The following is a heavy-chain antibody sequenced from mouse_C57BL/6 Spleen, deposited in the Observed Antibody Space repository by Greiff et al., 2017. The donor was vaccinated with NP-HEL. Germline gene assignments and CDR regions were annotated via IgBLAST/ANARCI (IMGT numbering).Heavy chain of an antibody. Sequence: VQLQQSGAELVRPGASVKLSCTASGFNIKDDYMHWVKQRPEQGLEWIGWIDPENGDTEYASKFQGKATITADTSSNTAYLQLSSLTSEDTAVYYCTTGLRVLFAYWGQGTLVTVSA. CDR2: IDPENGDT. V-gene: IGHV14-4*01. J-gene: IGHJ3*01. D-gene: IGHD2-4*01. CDR3: TTGLRVLFAY. CDR1: GFNIKDDY.